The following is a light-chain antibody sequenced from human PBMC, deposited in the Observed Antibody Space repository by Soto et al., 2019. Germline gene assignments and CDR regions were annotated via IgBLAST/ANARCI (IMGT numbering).Light chain of an antibody. Sequence: QSVLTQPPSVSGARRQRVTISCSGSSSNIGSNAVNWYQQFPGKAPKLLIYYDDLLASGVSARFSGSKSCTSASLVISGLQSEDEADYYCAAWDDSTKSHVFGPGTKVTVL. CDR3: AAWDDSTKSHV. J-gene: IGLJ1*01. CDR1: SSNIGSNA. V-gene: IGLV1-36*01. CDR2: YDD.